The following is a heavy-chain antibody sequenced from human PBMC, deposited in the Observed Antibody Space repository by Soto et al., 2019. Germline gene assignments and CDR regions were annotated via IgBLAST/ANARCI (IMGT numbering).Heavy chain of an antibody. J-gene: IGHJ6*03. Sequence: KPSETLSLTCVVSGGSLSAYFWSWIRQPPGMALEWIGEINHLGSINYNPSLKSRVTMSVDTSKNQFSLTLNTVTAADTATFYCARGGISHWAYFYYMDVWDRGTTVTVSS. D-gene: IGHD2-21*01. CDR3: ARGGISHWAYFYYMDV. V-gene: IGHV4-34*01. CDR2: INHLGSI. CDR1: GGSLSAYF.